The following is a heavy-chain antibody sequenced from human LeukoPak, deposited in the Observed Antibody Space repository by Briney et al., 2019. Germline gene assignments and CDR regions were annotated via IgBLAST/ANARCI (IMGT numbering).Heavy chain of an antibody. CDR2: IYYSGRT. Sequence: PGGSLRLSCAASGFTFDDYGMNWVRQAPGKGLEWIGYIYYSGRTNYNPSLKSRVTISVDTSKNQFSLKVSSLTAADTAVYFCARHQRGHSDAFDIWGQGTMVSVSS. CDR1: GFTFDDYG. CDR3: ARHQRGHSDAFDI. J-gene: IGHJ3*02. V-gene: IGHV4-59*01. D-gene: IGHD4-23*01.